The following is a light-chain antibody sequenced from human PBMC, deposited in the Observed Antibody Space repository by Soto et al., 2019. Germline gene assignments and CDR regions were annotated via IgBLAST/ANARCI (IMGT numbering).Light chain of an antibody. J-gene: IGKJ3*01. Sequence: DIQMTQSPSSLSASVGGRVTITCRASQTTNNYLNWYQLKPGQAPRLLIYAASTRAAAVPDRFTGSGSGTDFALTISRLEPEDFGVYYCQQYGDSPLTSGPGTKVDI. CDR1: QTTNNY. V-gene: IGKV1-39*01. CDR2: AAS. CDR3: QQYGDSPLT.